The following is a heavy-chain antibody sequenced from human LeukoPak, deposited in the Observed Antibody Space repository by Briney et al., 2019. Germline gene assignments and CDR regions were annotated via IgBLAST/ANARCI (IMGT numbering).Heavy chain of an antibody. CDR3: ARDLVGYCSGGSC. V-gene: IGHV1-2*02. CDR1: GYTFTSYG. J-gene: IGHJ4*02. D-gene: IGHD2-15*01. Sequence: ASVKVSCKASGYTFTSYGISWVRQAPGQGLEWMGWINPNSGGTNYAQKFQGRVTMTRDTSISTAYMELSRLRSDDTAVYYCARDLVGYCSGGSCWGQGTLVTVSS. CDR2: INPNSGGT.